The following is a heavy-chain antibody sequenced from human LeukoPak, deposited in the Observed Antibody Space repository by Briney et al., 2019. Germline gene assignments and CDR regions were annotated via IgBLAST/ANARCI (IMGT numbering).Heavy chain of an antibody. Sequence: SETLSLTCTISGGSISTYYWSWIRQPPGKGLEWIGYIYHSGSTNYNPSLKSRVTISVDTSQNQFYLKLSSVTAADTAVYYCARDGYSGSDALWGQGTLVTVSS. V-gene: IGHV4-59*01. CDR2: IYHSGST. CDR1: GGSISTYY. J-gene: IGHJ4*02. D-gene: IGHD5-12*01. CDR3: ARDGYSGSDAL.